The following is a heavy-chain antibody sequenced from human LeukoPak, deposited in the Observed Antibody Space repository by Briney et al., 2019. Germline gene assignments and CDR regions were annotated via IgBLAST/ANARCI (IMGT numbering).Heavy chain of an antibody. J-gene: IGHJ3*02. CDR3: ARHGSGSSDAFDI. CDR2: IYYSGST. D-gene: IGHD3-10*01. V-gene: IGHV4-31*03. CDR1: GGSISSGGYY. Sequence: TPETLSLTCTVSGGSISSGGYYWSWIRQHPGKGLEWIGYIYYSGSTYYNPSLKSRVTISVDTSKNQFSLKLSSVTAADTAVYYCARHGSGSSDAFDIWGQGTMVTVSS.